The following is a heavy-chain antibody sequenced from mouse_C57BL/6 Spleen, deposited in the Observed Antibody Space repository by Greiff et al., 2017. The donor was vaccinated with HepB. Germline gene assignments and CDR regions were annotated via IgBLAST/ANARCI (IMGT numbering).Heavy chain of an antibody. J-gene: IGHJ1*03. V-gene: IGHV1-52*01. CDR1: GYTFTSYW. Sequence: QVQLQQPGAELVRPGSSVKLSCKASGYTFTSYWMHWVKQRPIQGLEWIGNIDPSDSETHYNQKFKDKATLTVDKSSSTAYMQLSSLTSEDSAVYYCARGTTAYWYFDVWGTGTTVTVSS. CDR3: ARGTTAYWYFDV. CDR2: IDPSDSET. D-gene: IGHD1-2*01.